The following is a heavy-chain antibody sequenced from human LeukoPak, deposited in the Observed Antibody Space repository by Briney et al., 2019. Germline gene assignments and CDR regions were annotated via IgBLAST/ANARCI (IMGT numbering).Heavy chain of an antibody. CDR3: ARGLSDVWGSYRSYYFDY. Sequence: SETLSLTCTVSGGSISSPDHYWSWIRQPPGKDLEWIGYIFHRGTTYYNPSLKSRVTMSVDTSKSQFSLKLSSVTAADTAVYYCARGLSDVWGSYRSYYFDYWGQGTLVTVSS. D-gene: IGHD3-16*02. J-gene: IGHJ4*02. V-gene: IGHV4-30-4*01. CDR1: GGSISSPDHY. CDR2: IFHRGTT.